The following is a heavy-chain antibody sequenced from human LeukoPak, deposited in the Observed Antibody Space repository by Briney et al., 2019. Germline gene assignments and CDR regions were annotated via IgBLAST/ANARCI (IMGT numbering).Heavy chain of an antibody. D-gene: IGHD1-26*01. CDR2: IIGSGDST. V-gene: IGHV3-23*01. CDR1: GFTFSTYV. J-gene: IGHJ4*02. CDR3: AKDGRYSGTYLIS. Sequence: GGSLRLSCAASGFTFSTYVMSWVRQSPGNGLEWGSSIIGSGDSTYYADSVKGRFTISRDNSKNTLYIKMNSLRAEDTAAYYCAKDGRYSGTYLISWGEGTLVTVSS.